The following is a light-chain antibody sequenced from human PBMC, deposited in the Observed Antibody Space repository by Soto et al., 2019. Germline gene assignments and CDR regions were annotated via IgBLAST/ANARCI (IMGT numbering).Light chain of an antibody. CDR1: QSVSSSY. J-gene: IGKJ1*01. Sequence: EIVLTQSPGTLSLSPGERATLSCRASQSVSSSYLAWYQQKPGQAPRLLIYGASSRATGIPDRFSGSGSGTDFTLTIIGLQSEDFAVYYCQQYNHWWTFGQGTKVDIK. CDR2: GAS. V-gene: IGKV3-20*01. CDR3: QQYNHWWT.